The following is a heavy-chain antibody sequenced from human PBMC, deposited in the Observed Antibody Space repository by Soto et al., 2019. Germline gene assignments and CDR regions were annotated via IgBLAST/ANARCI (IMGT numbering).Heavy chain of an antibody. CDR1: GGTFSSYA. V-gene: IGHV1-69*13. CDR2: IIPTFGTA. J-gene: IGHJ6*02. CDR3: ARVTSRYFDWLPPTGYYYGMDV. D-gene: IGHD3-9*01. Sequence: SVKVSCKASGGTFSSYAISWVRQAPGQGLEWMGGIIPTFGTANYAQKFQGRVTITADESTSTAYMELSSLRSEDTAVYYCARVTSRYFDWLPPTGYYYGMDVWGQGTTVTVSS.